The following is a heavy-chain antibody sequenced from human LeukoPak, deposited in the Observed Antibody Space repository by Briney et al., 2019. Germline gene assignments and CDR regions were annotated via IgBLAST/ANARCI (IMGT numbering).Heavy chain of an antibody. V-gene: IGHV4-61*02. CDR1: GGSIDSTRYY. D-gene: IGHD3-10*01. Sequence: SETLSLTCTVSGGSIDSTRYYWSWIRQPAGKGLEWIGRIYFSGSTNYNPSLKSRVTMSVDTSKNQFSLKLSSVTAADTAVYYCARVVGVLWLDYMDVWGKGTTVTISS. CDR3: ARVVGVLWLDYMDV. CDR2: IYFSGST. J-gene: IGHJ6*03.